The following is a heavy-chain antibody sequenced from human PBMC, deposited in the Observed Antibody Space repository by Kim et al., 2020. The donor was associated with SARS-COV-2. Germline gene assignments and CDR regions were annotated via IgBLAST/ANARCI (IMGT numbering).Heavy chain of an antibody. J-gene: IGHJ6*02. CDR1: GFTFSSYG. D-gene: IGHD6-13*01. Sequence: GGSLRLSCAASGFTFSSYGMHWVRQAPGKGLEWVAVISYDGNNKYYADSVKGRFTISRDNSKNTLYLQMNSLRAEDTAVYYCARVLGAAAGTYYYYVMDVWDQGTTVTVSS. CDR3: ARVLGAAAGTYYYYVMDV. V-gene: IGHV3-33*05. CDR2: ISYDGNNK.